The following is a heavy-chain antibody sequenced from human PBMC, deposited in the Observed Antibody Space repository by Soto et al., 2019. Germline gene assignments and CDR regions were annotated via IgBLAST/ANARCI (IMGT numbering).Heavy chain of an antibody. Sequence: ASVKVSCKASGYTFSAYYTHWVRQAPGQGLEWMGWMNPKSGGTYFAQKFQGRVTMTRDTSISTAYMELSRLRSDDTAVYYCARGTTYYYDSSGYQAYWGQGTLVTVSS. D-gene: IGHD3-22*01. CDR3: ARGTTYYYDSSGYQAY. V-gene: IGHV1-2*02. CDR2: MNPKSGGT. CDR1: GYTFSAYY. J-gene: IGHJ4*02.